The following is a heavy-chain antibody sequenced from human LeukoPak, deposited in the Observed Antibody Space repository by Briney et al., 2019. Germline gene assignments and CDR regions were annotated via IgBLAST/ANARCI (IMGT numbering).Heavy chain of an antibody. Sequence: GGSPRLSCAASGFTFSAYSMHWVRQAPGKGLEWVSYINSSSSTIYYADSVKGRFTISRDNAKNTLYLQMNSLRGEDTAVYYCARNLYGSGSCNFDYWGQGIRVTVSS. V-gene: IGHV3-48*01. CDR2: INSSSSTI. J-gene: IGHJ4*02. CDR1: GFTFSAYS. CDR3: ARNLYGSGSCNFDY. D-gene: IGHD3-10*01.